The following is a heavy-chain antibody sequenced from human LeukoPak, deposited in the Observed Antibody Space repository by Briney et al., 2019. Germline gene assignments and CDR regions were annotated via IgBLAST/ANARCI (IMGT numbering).Heavy chain of an antibody. CDR2: NIPIFGTT. V-gene: IGHV1-69*05. CDR3: ATLFGSNAWSFDY. CDR1: GYTFTSYG. J-gene: IGHJ4*02. Sequence: SVKVSCKASGYTFTSYGISWVRQAPGQGLEWMGENIPIFGTTKYAQKFQGRVMITTDESTRTAYMDLSSLRSEDTAVYYCATLFGSNAWSFDYWGQGTLVTVSS. D-gene: IGHD3-16*01.